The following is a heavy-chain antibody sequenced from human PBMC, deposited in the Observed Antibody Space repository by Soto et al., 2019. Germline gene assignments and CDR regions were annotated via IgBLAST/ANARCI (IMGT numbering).Heavy chain of an antibody. V-gene: IGHV3-23*01. Sequence: ASMKLSVAPSGCNFGTLLMGCVRQAPGKGMEWVSAISGSGGSTYYADSVKGRFTISRDNSKNTLYLQMNSLRAEDTAVYYCSRYGYHRHVLDFCAQGT. CDR3: SRYGYHRHVLDF. J-gene: IGHJ4*02. CDR2: ISGSGGST. CDR1: GCNFGTLL. D-gene: IGHD5-18*01.